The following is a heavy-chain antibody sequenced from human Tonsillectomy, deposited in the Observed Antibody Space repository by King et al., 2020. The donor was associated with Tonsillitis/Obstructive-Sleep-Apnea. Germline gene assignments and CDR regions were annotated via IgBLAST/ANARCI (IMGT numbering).Heavy chain of an antibody. J-gene: IGHJ6*03. CDR1: GGSFSAYY. D-gene: IGHD6-6*01. Sequence: VQLQQWGAGLLKPSETLSLPCAVYGGSFSAYYWSWLRQTPGKGLEWIGEFNHGGSSNYNPSLKSRVTISVDTSKNQFSLKLTSVTAADTAVYYCARGDYSNSHHSTAYHYIDVWDTGATVTVSS. V-gene: IGHV4-34*01. CDR3: ARGDYSNSHHSTAYHYIDV. CDR2: FNHGGSS.